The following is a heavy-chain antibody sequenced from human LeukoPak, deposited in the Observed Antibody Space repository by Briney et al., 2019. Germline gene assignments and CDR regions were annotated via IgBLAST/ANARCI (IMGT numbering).Heavy chain of an antibody. CDR1: GYIFTGYY. CDR2: INPNSGDT. D-gene: IGHD3-10*01. J-gene: IGHJ4*02. Sequence: GASVKVSCKASGYIFTGYYMHWVRQAPGQGLEWMGWINPNSGDTNYAQKFQGRVTMTRDTSVSTAYMELSRLRSDDTAVYYCARVASYYYGSGSSYYFDYWGQGTLVTVSS. CDR3: ARVASYYYGSGSSYYFDY. V-gene: IGHV1-2*02.